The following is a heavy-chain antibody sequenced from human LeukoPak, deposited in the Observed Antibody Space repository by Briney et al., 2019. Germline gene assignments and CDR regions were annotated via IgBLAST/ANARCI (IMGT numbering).Heavy chain of an antibody. V-gene: IGHV1-2*02. CDR3: ARGRLRWYSFDY. CDR2: INPNSGGT. Sequence: ASVKVSCKASGYTFTGYYMHWVRQAPGQGLEWMGWINPNSGGTSYAQKFQGRVTMTRDTSISTAYMELSRLRSDDTAVYYCARGRLRWYSFDYWGQGTLVTVSS. D-gene: IGHD4-23*01. J-gene: IGHJ4*02. CDR1: GYTFTGYY.